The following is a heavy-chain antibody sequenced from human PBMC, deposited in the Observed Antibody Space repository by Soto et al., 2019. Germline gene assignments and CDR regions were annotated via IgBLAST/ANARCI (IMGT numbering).Heavy chain of an antibody. J-gene: IGHJ4*02. CDR2: IIPIFGTP. CDR1: GGTFINYA. V-gene: IGHV1-69*01. Sequence: QVQLVQSGAEVKKPGSSVKISCKTSGGTFINYAISWVRQAPGQGLEWMGGIIPIFGTPNYAQKFQGRVTITADESTSTSYMELSSLRSEDTAVYFCARDREPDYDFWTGSPLWGQGTLLTVSS. D-gene: IGHD3-3*01. CDR3: ARDREPDYDFWTGSPL.